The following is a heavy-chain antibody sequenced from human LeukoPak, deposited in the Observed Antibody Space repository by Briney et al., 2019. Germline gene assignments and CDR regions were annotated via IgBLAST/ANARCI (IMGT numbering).Heavy chain of an antibody. D-gene: IGHD1-26*01. V-gene: IGHV1-18*01. CDR3: ARQSTRLFNTGSYYPPPAYDY. J-gene: IGHJ4*02. CDR1: GYTFNTYN. CDR2: ISTYNDNT. Sequence: ASVNVSCKASGYTFNTYNINWVRQAPGQGLECMGWISTYNDNTNYAQKFQGRVTMTTDTSTSTAYMELRSLRSDDTAVYYCARQSTRLFNTGSYYPPPAYDYWGQGTLVIVSS.